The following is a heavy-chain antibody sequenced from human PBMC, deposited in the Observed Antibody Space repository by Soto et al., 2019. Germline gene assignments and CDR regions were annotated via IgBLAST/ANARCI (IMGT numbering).Heavy chain of an antibody. J-gene: IGHJ4*01. Sequence: SETLSFTCSVSGGSIYTTTYYWAWIRQPPGKGLEWIGTVYYNGHTFYTPSLKSRVSMFVDTSKNQFSLMLSSVTAADTAVYYCARIRGYGSGTYYFDSWGHGSLVTVSS. CDR3: ARIRGYGSGTYYFDS. D-gene: IGHD3-10*01. V-gene: IGHV4-39*01. CDR2: VYYNGHT. CDR1: GGSIYTTTYY.